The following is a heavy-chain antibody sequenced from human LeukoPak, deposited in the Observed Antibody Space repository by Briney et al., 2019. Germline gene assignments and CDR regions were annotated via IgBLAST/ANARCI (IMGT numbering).Heavy chain of an antibody. Sequence: ASVKVSCKASGYTFTNYYIHWVRQAPGQGLEWMGIINPGGRSTSYAQKFQGRVTMTRDTSTSTVYMELSSLRSEDTAVYYCARGIGPIQLHLWGSAFDYWGQGTLVTVSS. CDR1: GYTFTNYY. V-gene: IGHV1-46*01. CDR2: INPGGRST. CDR3: ARGIGPIQLHLWGSAFDY. J-gene: IGHJ4*02. D-gene: IGHD5-24*01.